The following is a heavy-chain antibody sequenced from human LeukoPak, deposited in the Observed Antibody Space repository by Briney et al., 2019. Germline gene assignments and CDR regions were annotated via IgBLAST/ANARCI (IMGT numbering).Heavy chain of an antibody. J-gene: IGHJ6*02. V-gene: IGHV1-8*01. CDR1: GYTFTSSYD. CDR3: ARENVNRGSSWGYDYFGMDV. Sequence: GASVKVSCKASGYTFTSSYDINWVRQAPGQGLEWMGWMNPYTGITGYPQKFQGRVTMTRDTSISTAYMELSSLTSEDTAVYFCARENVNRGSSWGYDYFGMDVWGPGTAVTVSS. D-gene: IGHD6-13*01. CDR2: MNPYTGIT.